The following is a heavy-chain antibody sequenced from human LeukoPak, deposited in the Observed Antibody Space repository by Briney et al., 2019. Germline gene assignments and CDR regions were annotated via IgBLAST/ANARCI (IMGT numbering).Heavy chain of an antibody. CDR2: LIDSGDTT. J-gene: IGHJ5*01. V-gene: IGHV3-23*01. D-gene: IGHD2-15*01. Sequence: GGSLRLSCAASGSTFYNYAMSWVRQAPGKGLEWASALIDSGDTTYYADPVKGRFTISRDNSKNTLFLQMNSLTAEDTAIYYCVKEGGSFLTWFDSWGQGSLVTVSS. CDR1: GSTFYNYA. CDR3: VKEGGSFLTWFDS.